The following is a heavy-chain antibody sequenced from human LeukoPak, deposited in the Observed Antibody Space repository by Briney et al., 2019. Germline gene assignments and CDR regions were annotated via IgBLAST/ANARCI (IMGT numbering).Heavy chain of an antibody. CDR1: GYTLTELS. D-gene: IGHD3-9*01. V-gene: IGHV1-24*01. CDR3: ARDRPSVRYFDWLLYVVGMDV. CDR2: FDPEDGET. J-gene: IGHJ6*02. Sequence: ASVKVSCKVSGYTLTELSMHWVRQAPGKGLEWMGGFDPEDGETIYAQKFQGRVTMTEDTSTDTAYMELSSLRSEDTAVYYCARDRPSVRYFDWLLYVVGMDVWGQGTTVTVS.